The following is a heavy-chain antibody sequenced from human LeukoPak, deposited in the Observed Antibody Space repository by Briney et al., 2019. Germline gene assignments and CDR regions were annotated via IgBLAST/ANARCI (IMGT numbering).Heavy chain of an antibody. V-gene: IGHV3-30-3*01. J-gene: IGHJ4*02. CDR1: GFTFSSYA. Sequence: GGSLRLSCAASGFTFSSYAMHWVRQAPGKGLEWVAVISYDGSNKYYADSVKGRFTISRDNSKNTLYLQMNSLRAEDTAVYYCAKDTWAYYDSSGYYSVPDYWGQGTLVTVSS. CDR2: ISYDGSNK. CDR3: AKDTWAYYDSSGYYSVPDY. D-gene: IGHD3-22*01.